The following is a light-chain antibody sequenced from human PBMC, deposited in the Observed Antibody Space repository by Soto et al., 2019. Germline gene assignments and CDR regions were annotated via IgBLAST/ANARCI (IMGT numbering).Light chain of an antibody. J-gene: IGKJ1*01. CDR3: QQYGSSRWT. V-gene: IGKV3-20*01. CDR1: QTIKNN. Sequence: EIVMTQSPATLSVSPGERATPSCRTSQTIKNNLAWYQQKPGQAPRLLLYGASTRATGIPDRVSGSGSGTEFTLTISRLEPEDFAVYYCQQYGSSRWTFGQGTKVDIK. CDR2: GAS.